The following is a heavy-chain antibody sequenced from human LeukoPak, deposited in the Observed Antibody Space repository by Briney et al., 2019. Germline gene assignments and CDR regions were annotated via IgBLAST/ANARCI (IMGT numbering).Heavy chain of an antibody. CDR1: GYTFTSYD. CDR2: MNPNSGNT. V-gene: IGHV1-8*01. Sequence: GASVKVSCKASGYTFTSYDINWVRQATGQGLEWMGWMNPNSGNTGYAQKFQGRVTMTRNTSISTAYMELSSLRSEDTAVYYCARDSSSWYGSLGRPDYWGQGTLVTVSS. CDR3: ARDSSSWYGSLGRPDY. J-gene: IGHJ4*02. D-gene: IGHD6-13*01.